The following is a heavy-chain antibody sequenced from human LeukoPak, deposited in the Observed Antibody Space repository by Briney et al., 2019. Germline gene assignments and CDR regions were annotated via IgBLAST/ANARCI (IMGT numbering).Heavy chain of an antibody. CDR2: ISGSGGST. CDR3: AGRYYYDSIEDY. V-gene: IGHV3-23*01. J-gene: IGHJ4*02. D-gene: IGHD3-22*01. Sequence: PGGSLRLSCAASGFTFSSYAMSCVRHPPEKGLEWVSAISGSGGSTYYADSVKGRFTISRDNSKNTLYLQMNSLRAEDTAVYYCAGRYYYDSIEDYWGQGTLVSVSS. CDR1: GFTFSSYA.